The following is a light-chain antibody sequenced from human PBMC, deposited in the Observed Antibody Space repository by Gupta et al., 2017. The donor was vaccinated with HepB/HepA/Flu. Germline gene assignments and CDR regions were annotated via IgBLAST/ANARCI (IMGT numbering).Light chain of an antibody. CDR2: EDN. V-gene: IGLV1-51*02. CDR1: SSNIGNDF. Sequence: VTISCPGSSSNIGNDFVSWHQQVPGTAPKLLPFEDNKRYSGIPDRFSGSKSGTSATLGITGLQPGDEDDYYCGTGDSSRNLGVFGGGTKLTVL. J-gene: IGLJ3*02. CDR3: GTGDSSRNLGV.